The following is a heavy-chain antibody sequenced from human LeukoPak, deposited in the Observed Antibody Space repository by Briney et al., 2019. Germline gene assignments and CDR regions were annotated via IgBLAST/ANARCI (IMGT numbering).Heavy chain of an antibody. V-gene: IGHV3-23*01. CDR2: ISGSGGST. CDR1: GFTFSSYA. CDR3: AKDLGYSYGPFDY. Sequence: RGSLRLSCAASGFTFSSYAMSWVRQAPGKGLEWVSAISGSGGSTYYADSVKGRLTISRDNSKNTLYLQMNSLRAEDTAVYYCAKDLGYSYGPFDYWGQGTLVTVSS. J-gene: IGHJ4*02. D-gene: IGHD5-18*01.